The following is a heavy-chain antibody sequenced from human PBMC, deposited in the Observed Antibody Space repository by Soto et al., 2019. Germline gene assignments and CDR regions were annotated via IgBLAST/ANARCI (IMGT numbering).Heavy chain of an antibody. V-gene: IGHV3-23*01. CDR3: AKGYDSSWWEGY. CDR2: ISANGGST. D-gene: IGHD6-13*01. Sequence: EVQVLESGGGLVQPGGSLRLSCVASGFTFSSHVMTWVRQAPGKGLEWVSSISANGGSTYYAESGKGRFTISRDNSRNTLALQMSSLRAEDTAVYYCAKGYDSSWWEGYWGPGTLVTVSS. J-gene: IGHJ4*02. CDR1: GFTFSSHV.